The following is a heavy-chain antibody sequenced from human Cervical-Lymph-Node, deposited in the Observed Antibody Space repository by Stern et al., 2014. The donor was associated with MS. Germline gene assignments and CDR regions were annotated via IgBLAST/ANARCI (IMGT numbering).Heavy chain of an antibody. CDR3: ARLPQLVDHRDYW. Sequence: QVQLVQSGAGLKKAGSSVKLSCKASGCTFSRYAVSWVRQAPGQGLEWVGEIIPVFGAANYAQKFQGRVTITADESTNTAYMEVSSLRSDDTAIYYCARLPQLVDHRDYWWGQGSLVTVSS. V-gene: IGHV1-69*01. D-gene: IGHD4-17*01. J-gene: IGHJ4*02. CDR2: IIPVFGAA. CDR1: GCTFSRYA.